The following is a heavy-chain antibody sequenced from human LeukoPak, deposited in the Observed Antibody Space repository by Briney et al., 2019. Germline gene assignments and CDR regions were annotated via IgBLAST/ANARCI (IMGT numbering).Heavy chain of an antibody. J-gene: IGHJ4*02. V-gene: IGHV3-21*01. Sequence: PGGSLRLSCAASGFTFSSYSMNWVRQAPGKGLEWVSSISSSSSYIYYADSVKGRFTISRDNAKNSLYLQMNSLRAEDTAVYYCARSPRYCRGTICYLRYWGQGTPVTVSS. CDR2: ISSSSSYI. CDR3: ARSPRYCRGTICYLRY. CDR1: GFTFSSYS. D-gene: IGHD2-2*01.